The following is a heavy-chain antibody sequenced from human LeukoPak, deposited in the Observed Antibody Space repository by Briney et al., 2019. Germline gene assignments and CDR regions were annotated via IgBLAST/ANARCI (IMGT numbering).Heavy chain of an antibody. D-gene: IGHD3-22*01. CDR1: GFTFSSYG. Sequence: GGSLRLSCAASGFTFSSYGMHWVRQAPGKGLEWVAVIWYDGSNKYYADSVKGRFTISRDNSKNTLYLQMNSLRAEDTAVYYCANDYYDSSGYPPNWGQGTLVTVSS. CDR2: IWYDGSNK. V-gene: IGHV3-33*06. J-gene: IGHJ4*02. CDR3: ANDYYDSSGYPPN.